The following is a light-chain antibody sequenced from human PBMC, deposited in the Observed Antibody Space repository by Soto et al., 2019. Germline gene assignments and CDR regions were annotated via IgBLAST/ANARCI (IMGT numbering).Light chain of an antibody. CDR3: QQYDNFPLT. V-gene: IGKV1-33*01. CDR2: DPS. CDR1: QAINNY. Sequence: DIPLTQSPSSLSASVGDRVTITCQASQAINNYVNWYQQKPRKAPNLLIYDPSNLETGVPSRFSGSVSHTHFTFTINRLQPEDIGTYYCQQYDNFPLTFGGGTRVTIK. J-gene: IGKJ4*01.